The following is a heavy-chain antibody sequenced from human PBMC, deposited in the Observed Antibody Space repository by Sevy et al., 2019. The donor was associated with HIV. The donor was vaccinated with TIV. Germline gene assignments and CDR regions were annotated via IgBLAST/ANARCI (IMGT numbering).Heavy chain of an antibody. V-gene: IGHV4-61*01. Sequence: SETLSLTCTVSGDSVSGGNYYWSWIRQPPGKGLEWIGYIYYSGSTNYHPSLKSRDTISIDTSKNQFSLRLTSVTAADTAVYYCARALFDYWGQGTLVTVSS. CDR2: IYYSGST. J-gene: IGHJ4*02. CDR1: GDSVSGGNYY. CDR3: ARALFDY.